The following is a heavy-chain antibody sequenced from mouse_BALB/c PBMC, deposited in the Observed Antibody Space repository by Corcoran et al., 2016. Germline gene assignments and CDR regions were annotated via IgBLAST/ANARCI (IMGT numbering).Heavy chain of an antibody. V-gene: IGHV14-3*02. D-gene: IGHD2-1*01. CDR2: IDPANGNT. J-gene: IGHJ3*01. Sequence: EVQLQQSGAELVKPGASVKLSCTASGFNIKDTYMHWVKQRTEQGLEWIGRIDPANGNTKYDPKFQGKATITADTSSNTAYLQLSSLTSEDTAVYYCARSMVTAYWGQGTLVTVSA. CDR3: ARSMVTAY. CDR1: GFNIKDTY.